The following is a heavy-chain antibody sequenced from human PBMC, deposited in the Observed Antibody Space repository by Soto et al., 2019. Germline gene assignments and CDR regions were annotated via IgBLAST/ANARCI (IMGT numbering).Heavy chain of an antibody. CDR1: GGTFSSYA. Sequence: PVKVSCKASGGTFSSYAISWVRQAPGQGLEWMGGIIPIFGTANYAQKFQGRVTITADESTSTAYMELSSLRSEDTAVYYCAKEXPPWYSSSAPRICYFDYWGQGTLVTVSS. J-gene: IGHJ4*02. CDR2: IIPIFGTA. CDR3: AKEXPPWYSSSAPRICYFDY. V-gene: IGHV1-69*01. D-gene: IGHD6-6*01.